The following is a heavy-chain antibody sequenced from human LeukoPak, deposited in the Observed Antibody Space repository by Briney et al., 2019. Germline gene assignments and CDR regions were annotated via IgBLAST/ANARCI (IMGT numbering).Heavy chain of an antibody. CDR1: GFSVSSNY. Sequence: GGSLRLSCAASGFSVSSNYMSWVRQAPGKGLEWVSVIYSGGSTYYADSVKGRFTISRDNSKNTLYLQMNSLRAEDTAVYYCARELGGWSDYYEDHYYYYMDVWGKGTTVTVSS. D-gene: IGHD3-3*01. CDR3: ARELGGWSDYYEDHYYYYMDV. CDR2: IYSGGST. V-gene: IGHV3-53*01. J-gene: IGHJ6*03.